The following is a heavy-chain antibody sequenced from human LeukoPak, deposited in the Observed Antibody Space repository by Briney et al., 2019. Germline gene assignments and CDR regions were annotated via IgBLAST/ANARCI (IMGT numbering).Heavy chain of an antibody. J-gene: IGHJ4*02. CDR3: AKVLAGYYAPFDY. V-gene: IGHV3-23*01. D-gene: IGHD3-9*01. CDR2: ISNSGANT. CDR1: GIPFSNNA. Sequence: GGSLRLSCAASGIPFSNNAMSWVRQAPGKGLEWVSTISNSGANTYYAHSVKGRFTISRDNSKNTLYLQMHSLRAEDTALYYCAKVLAGYYAPFDYWGQGTLVTVSA.